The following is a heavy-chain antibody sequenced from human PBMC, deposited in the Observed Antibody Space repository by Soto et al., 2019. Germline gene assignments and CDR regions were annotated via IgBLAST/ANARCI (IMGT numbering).Heavy chain of an antibody. CDR2: ISSSSSTI. V-gene: IGHV3-48*02. CDR1: GFTFSSYS. D-gene: IGHD2-2*01. J-gene: IGHJ6*02. Sequence: GGSLRLSCAASGFTFSSYSMNWVRQAPGKGLEWVSYISSSSSTIYYADSVKGRFTISRDNAKNSLYLQMNSLRDEDTAVYYCARVPTQLLIGYYYGMDVWGQGTTVTVSS. CDR3: ARVPTQLLIGYYYGMDV.